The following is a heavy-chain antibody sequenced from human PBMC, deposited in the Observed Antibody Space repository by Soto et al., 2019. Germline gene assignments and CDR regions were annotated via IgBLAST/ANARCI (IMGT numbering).Heavy chain of an antibody. V-gene: IGHV4-59*01. CDR3: ASLGTWDYYYYGMDV. Sequence: SSETLSLTCTVSGGSISSYYWSWIRQPPGKGLEWIGYIYYSGSTNYNPSLKSRVTISVDTSKNQFSLKLSSVTAADTAVYYCASLGTWDYYYYGMDVWGQGTTVTVSS. CDR2: IYYSGST. D-gene: IGHD3-16*01. CDR1: GGSISSYY. J-gene: IGHJ6*02.